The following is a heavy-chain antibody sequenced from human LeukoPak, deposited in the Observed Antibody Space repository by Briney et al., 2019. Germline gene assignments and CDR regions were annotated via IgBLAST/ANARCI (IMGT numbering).Heavy chain of an antibody. Sequence: GGSLRLSCAASGFTFSSNYMSWVRQAPGKGLEWVSVIYSGGSTYYADSVKGRFTISRDNSKNTLYLQMNSLRAEDTAVYYCARDRGIVVVPAAIDDYYYYGMDVWGQGTTVTVSS. J-gene: IGHJ6*02. CDR2: IYSGGST. CDR1: GFTFSSNY. CDR3: ARDRGIVVVPAAIDDYYYYGMDV. D-gene: IGHD2-2*02. V-gene: IGHV3-66*01.